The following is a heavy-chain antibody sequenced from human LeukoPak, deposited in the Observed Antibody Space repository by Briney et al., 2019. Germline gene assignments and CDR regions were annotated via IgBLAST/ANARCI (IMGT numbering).Heavy chain of an antibody. CDR3: ARDRSYSSSWSQHAFDI. CDR1: GGTFSSYA. V-gene: IGHV1-69*05. J-gene: IGHJ3*02. Sequence: SVKVSCKASGGTFSSYAISWVRQAPGQGLEWMGGIITIFGTANYAQKFQGRVTITTDESTSTAYMELSSLRSEDTAVYYCARDRSYSSSWSQHAFDIWGQGTMVTVSS. D-gene: IGHD6-13*01. CDR2: IITIFGTA.